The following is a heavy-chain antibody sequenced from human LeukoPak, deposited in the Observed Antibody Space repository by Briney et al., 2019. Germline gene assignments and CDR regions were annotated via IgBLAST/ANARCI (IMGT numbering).Heavy chain of an antibody. Sequence: SETLSLTCTVSGGSISSYYWSWIRQPPGKGLEWIGYIYYSGSTNYNPSLKSRVTISVDTSKNQFSLKLSSVPAADTAVYYCARGGEGAHYYWGQGTLVTVSS. CDR2: IYYSGST. CDR1: GGSISSYY. V-gene: IGHV4-59*08. D-gene: IGHD1-26*01. CDR3: ARGGEGAHYY. J-gene: IGHJ4*02.